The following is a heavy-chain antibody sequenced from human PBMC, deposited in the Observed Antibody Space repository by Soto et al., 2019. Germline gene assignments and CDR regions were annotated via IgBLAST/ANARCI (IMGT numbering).Heavy chain of an antibody. CDR2: IYYDGST. J-gene: IGHJ4*02. CDR1: GGSINSNNYY. V-gene: IGHV4-39*02. Sequence: SETLSLTCTVSGGSINSNNYYWAWIRQPPGKGLAWIASIYYDGSTHYNPSLKSRVSISVDTSKNHFSLKLSSATAADTAVYYCAKVVVAATRHTDFDSWGQGTLVTVSS. CDR3: AKVVVAATRHTDFDS. D-gene: IGHD2-15*01.